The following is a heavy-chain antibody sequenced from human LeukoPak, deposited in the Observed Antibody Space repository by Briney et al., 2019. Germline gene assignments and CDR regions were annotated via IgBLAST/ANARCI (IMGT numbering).Heavy chain of an antibody. CDR3: AREDDYVWGSYRYNDY. CDR1: GFTFSSYA. D-gene: IGHD3-16*02. Sequence: GGSLRLSCAASGFTFSSYAMHWVRQAPGKGLEWVSSISSSSSYIYYADSVKGRFTISRDNAKNSLYLQMNSLRAKDTAVYYCAREDDYVWGSYRYNDYWGQGTLVTVSS. J-gene: IGHJ4*02. V-gene: IGHV3-21*01. CDR2: ISSSSSYI.